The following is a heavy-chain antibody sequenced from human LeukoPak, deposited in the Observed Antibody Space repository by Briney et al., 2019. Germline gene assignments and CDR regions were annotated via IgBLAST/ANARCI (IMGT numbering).Heavy chain of an antibody. Sequence: KPSETLSLTCSISGGSISDYYWNWIRQPPGKGLEWIGYIYYSGSTTYNPSLKSRVTMSVGTSKNQFSLRLSSVTAADTAVYYCARGSWCSYTNCMLRPFDYWGQGSLVTVSS. J-gene: IGHJ4*02. CDR3: ARGSWCSYTNCMLRPFDY. CDR1: GGSISDYY. CDR2: IYYSGST. V-gene: IGHV4-59*01. D-gene: IGHD2-2*01.